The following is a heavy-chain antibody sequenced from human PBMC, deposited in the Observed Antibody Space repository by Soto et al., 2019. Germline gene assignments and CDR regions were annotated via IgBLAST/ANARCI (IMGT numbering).Heavy chain of an antibody. Sequence: QVQLQESGPGLVKPSQTLSLTCTVSGGSISSGGYYWSWIRQHPGKGLEWIGYIYYSGSTYYNLSLKSLVTISVDTSKNQFSLKLSSVTAADTAVYYCARENPGIAVAGRDWFDPWGQGTLVTVSS. CDR3: ARENPGIAVAGRDWFDP. CDR2: IYYSGST. J-gene: IGHJ5*02. CDR1: GGSISSGGYY. V-gene: IGHV4-31*01. D-gene: IGHD6-19*01.